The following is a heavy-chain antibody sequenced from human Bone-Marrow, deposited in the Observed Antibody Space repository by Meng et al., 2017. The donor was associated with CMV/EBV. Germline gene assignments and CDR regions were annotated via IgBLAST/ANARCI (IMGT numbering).Heavy chain of an antibody. CDR2: IIPILGIA. D-gene: IGHD3-22*01. CDR3: AREGRDREFDY. J-gene: IGHJ4*02. V-gene: IGHV1-69*10. Sequence: SVKVSCKASGYTFISYDINWVRQAPGQGLEWMGGIIPILGIANYAQKFQGRVTITADKSTSTAYMELSSLRSEDTAVYYCAREGRDREFDYWGQGTLVTVSS. CDR1: GYTFISYD.